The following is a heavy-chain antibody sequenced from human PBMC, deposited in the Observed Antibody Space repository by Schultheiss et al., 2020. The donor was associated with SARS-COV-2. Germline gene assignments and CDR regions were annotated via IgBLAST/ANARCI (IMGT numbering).Heavy chain of an antibody. CDR2: IIPIFGTA. CDR3: ARDLAVPAAINEYYYYYYMDV. CDR1: GYTFTSYG. V-gene: IGHV1-69*13. D-gene: IGHD2-2*02. J-gene: IGHJ6*03. Sequence: SVKVSCKASGYTFTSYGISWVRQAPGQGLEWMGGIIPIFGTANYAQKFQGRVTITADESTSTAYMELSSLRSEDTAVYYCARDLAVPAAINEYYYYYYMDVWGKGTTVTVSS.